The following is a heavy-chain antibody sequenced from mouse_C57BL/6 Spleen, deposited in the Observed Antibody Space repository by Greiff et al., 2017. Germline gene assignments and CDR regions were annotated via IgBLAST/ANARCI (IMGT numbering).Heavy chain of an antibody. V-gene: IGHV3-6*01. CDR1: GYSITSGYY. D-gene: IGHD2-4*01. J-gene: IGHJ3*01. CDR2: ISYDGSN. Sequence: ESGPGLVKPSQSLSLTCSVTGYSITSGYYWYWIRQFPGNKLEWMGYISYDGSNNYNPSLKNRISITRDTSKNQFFLKLNSVTTEDTATYYCASYYDYAWFAYWGQGTLVTVSA. CDR3: ASYYDYAWFAY.